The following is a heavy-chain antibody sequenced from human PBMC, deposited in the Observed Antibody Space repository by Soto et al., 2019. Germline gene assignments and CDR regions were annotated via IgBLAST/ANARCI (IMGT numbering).Heavy chain of an antibody. D-gene: IGHD1-26*01. CDR3: ARARYRGAADH. V-gene: IGHV4-39*07. J-gene: IGHJ4*02. CDR2: IYYSGST. CDR1: GGSISSSSYY. Sequence: SETLSLTCTVSGGSISSSSYYWGWIRQPPGKGLEWIGSIYYSGSTYYNPSLKSRVTISVDTSKNQFSLKLSSVTAADTAVYYCARARYRGAADHWGQGTLVTVSS.